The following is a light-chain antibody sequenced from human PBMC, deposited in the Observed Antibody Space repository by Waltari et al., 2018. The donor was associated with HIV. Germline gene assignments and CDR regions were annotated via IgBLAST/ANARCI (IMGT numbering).Light chain of an antibody. CDR3: QSFDSSLTTAGVI. CDR1: SSNIGAGYD. V-gene: IGLV1-40*01. CDR2: ANI. J-gene: IGLJ2*01. Sequence: QSVLTQPPTVSGAPGQRVTISCTGSSSNIGAGYDVHWYQQLPGTAPKPLIYANINRPSGVPDRFSGSSSGSSASLAITGLQAEDEAHYYCQSFDSSLTTAGVIFGGGTKLTVL.